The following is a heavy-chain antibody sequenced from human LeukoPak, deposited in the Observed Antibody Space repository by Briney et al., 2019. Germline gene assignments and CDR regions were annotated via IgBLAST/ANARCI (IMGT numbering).Heavy chain of an antibody. CDR1: GYSFISSW. D-gene: IGHD4-17*01. CDR3: ARLDDYGDYLQY. V-gene: IGHV5-51*01. Sequence: GESLKISCKGSGYSFISSWIGWVRQMPGKGLEWMGIIYPGDSDTRYSPSFQGHVTISADKSISTAYLQWSSLKASDSAIYYCARLDDYGDYLQYWGQGTLVTVSS. CDR2: IYPGDSDT. J-gene: IGHJ4*02.